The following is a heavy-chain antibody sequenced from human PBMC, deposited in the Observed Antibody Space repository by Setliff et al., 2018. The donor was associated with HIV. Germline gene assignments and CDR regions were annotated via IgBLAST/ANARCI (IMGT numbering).Heavy chain of an antibody. CDR2: LYGSGDS. CDR1: GFTLSNTY. Sequence: PGGSLRLSCAASGFTLSNTYMAWVRQAPGKRPEWVSTLYGSGDSYHADSVKGRFTLSRDTSKNTMYLQMNSLRREDTAVYYCARVLLYNSALDNWGQGTLVTVSS. CDR3: ARVLLYNSALDN. J-gene: IGHJ4*02. V-gene: IGHV3-66*02. D-gene: IGHD6-25*01.